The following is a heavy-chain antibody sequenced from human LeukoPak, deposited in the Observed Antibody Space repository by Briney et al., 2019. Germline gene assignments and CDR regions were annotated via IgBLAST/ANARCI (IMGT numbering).Heavy chain of an antibody. CDR2: ISWNSGSI. Sequence: GGSLRLSCAAPGFTFDDYTMHWVRQAPGKGLEWVSGISWNSGSIGYADSVKGRFTIPRDNAKNSLYLQMNSLRAEDTALYYCAKGYCSSTSCYTDYWGQGTLVTVSS. D-gene: IGHD2-2*02. J-gene: IGHJ4*02. V-gene: IGHV3-9*01. CDR3: AKGYCSSTSCYTDY. CDR1: GFTFDDYT.